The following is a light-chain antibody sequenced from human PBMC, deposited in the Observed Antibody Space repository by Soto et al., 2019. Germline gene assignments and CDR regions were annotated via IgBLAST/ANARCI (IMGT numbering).Light chain of an antibody. CDR3: SSYTGSTPLDV. Sequence: QSVLTQPASVSGSPGQSITISCTGTSSDVGNYNSVSWYQQYPGKAPKFMIYDVSHRPSGVSNRFSGPKSGNTASLTISGLQAEDEADYYCSSYTGSTPLDVFGTGTKLTVL. V-gene: IGLV2-14*01. J-gene: IGLJ1*01. CDR1: SSDVGNYNS. CDR2: DVS.